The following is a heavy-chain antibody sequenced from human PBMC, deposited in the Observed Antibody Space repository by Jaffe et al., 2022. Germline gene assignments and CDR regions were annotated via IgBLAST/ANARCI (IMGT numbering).Heavy chain of an antibody. CDR3: ARSYYDILSRSGRGAFDI. D-gene: IGHD3-9*01. J-gene: IGHJ3*02. Sequence: QVQLVQSGAEVKKPGASVKVSCKASGYTFTGYYMHWVRQAPGQGLEWMGWINPNSGGTNYAQKFQGRVTMTRDTSISTAYMELSRLRSDDTAVYYCARSYYDILSRSGRGAFDIWGQGTMVTVSS. CDR1: GYTFTGYY. CDR2: INPNSGGT. V-gene: IGHV1-2*02.